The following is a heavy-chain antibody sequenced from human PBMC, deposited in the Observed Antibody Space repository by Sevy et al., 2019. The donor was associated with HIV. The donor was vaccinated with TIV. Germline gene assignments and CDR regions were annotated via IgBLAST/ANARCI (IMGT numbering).Heavy chain of an antibody. D-gene: IGHD2-2*01. CDR2: INQGGSQE. CDR3: TSILPAGVPAEYFQH. J-gene: IGHJ1*01. V-gene: IGHV3-7*01. CDR1: VLTFSSYW. Sequence: GGSLRLSCAASVLTFSSYWRTWVRQAPGKGLEWVANINQGGSQEYYVDSVKGRFTISRDNAKNSLYLQMNSLRAEDTAVYYCTSILPAGVPAEYFQHWGQGTLVTVSS.